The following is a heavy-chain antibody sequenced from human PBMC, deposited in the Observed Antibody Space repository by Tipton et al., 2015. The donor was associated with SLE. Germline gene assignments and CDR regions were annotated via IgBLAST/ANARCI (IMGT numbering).Heavy chain of an antibody. CDR3: ARHRLDYDYVWGSYRYFDY. D-gene: IGHD3-16*02. CDR1: GGSISNFY. V-gene: IGHV4-59*01. CDR2: SYYGRTT. J-gene: IGHJ4*02. Sequence: TLSLTCTASGGSISNFYYSWIRQPPGKGLEWIGYSYYGRTTNYNPSLKSRVTISVDTSKNQFSLKLNSVTAADTAVYYCARHRLDYDYVWGSYRYFDYWGQGILVTVSS.